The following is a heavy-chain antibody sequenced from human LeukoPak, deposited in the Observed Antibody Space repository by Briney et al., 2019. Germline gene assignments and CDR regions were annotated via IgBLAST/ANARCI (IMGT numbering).Heavy chain of an antibody. CDR1: GYSISSGYY. V-gene: IGHV4-38-2*01. D-gene: IGHD3-16*01. Sequence: SETLSLTCAVSGYSISSGYYWGWIRQPPGKGLEWIGSIYHSGSTYYNPSLKSRVTISVDTSKNQFSLKLGSVTAADTAVYYCATLRGEGEIDYWGQGTLVTVSS. J-gene: IGHJ4*02. CDR3: ATLRGEGEIDY. CDR2: IYHSGST.